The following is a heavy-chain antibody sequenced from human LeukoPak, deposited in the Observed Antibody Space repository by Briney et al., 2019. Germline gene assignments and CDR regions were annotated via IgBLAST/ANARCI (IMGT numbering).Heavy chain of an antibody. V-gene: IGHV3-7*03. Sequence: GGPLRLSCTASGFIFSGSWMAWIRQAPGKGLEWVAIIKKDGSGKYYVDSMKGRFTISRDNAKNSLFLQMNSLRAEDTAIYYCTTDTWYSAGHWGQGTLVTVSS. D-gene: IGHD2-15*01. CDR3: TTDTWYSAGH. CDR1: GFIFSGSW. J-gene: IGHJ4*02. CDR2: IKKDGSGK.